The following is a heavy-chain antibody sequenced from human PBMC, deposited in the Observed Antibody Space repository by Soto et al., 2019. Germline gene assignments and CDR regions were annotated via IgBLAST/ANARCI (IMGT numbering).Heavy chain of an antibody. CDR2: IYYSGST. Sequence: SETLSLTCTVSGGSISSSSYYWGWIRQPPGKGLEWIGSIYYSGSTYYNPSLKSRVTISVDTSKNQFSLKLSSVTAADTAVYYCAIVVVPAAIGYYYYYGMDVWRQGTTVTVS. CDR3: AIVVVPAAIGYYYYYGMDV. D-gene: IGHD2-2*02. CDR1: GGSISSSSYY. J-gene: IGHJ6*02. V-gene: IGHV4-39*01.